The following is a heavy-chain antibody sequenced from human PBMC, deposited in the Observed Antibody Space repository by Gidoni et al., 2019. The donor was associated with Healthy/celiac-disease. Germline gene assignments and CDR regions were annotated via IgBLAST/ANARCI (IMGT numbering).Heavy chain of an antibody. D-gene: IGHD3-3*01. CDR1: GFTFSNAW. Sequence: EVQLVESGGGLVKPGGSLRLSCAASGFTFSNAWMNWVRQAPGKGLEWVGRIKSKTDGGTTDYAAPVKGRFTISRDDSKNTLYLQMNSLKTEDTAVYYCTTDFFDAGYYYYGMDVWGQGTTVTVSS. CDR2: IKSKTDGGTT. CDR3: TTDFFDAGYYYYGMDV. J-gene: IGHJ6*02. V-gene: IGHV3-15*07.